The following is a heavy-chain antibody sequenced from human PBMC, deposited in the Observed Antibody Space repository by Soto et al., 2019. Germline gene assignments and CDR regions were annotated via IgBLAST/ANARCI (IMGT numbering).Heavy chain of an antibody. V-gene: IGHV1-69*13. CDR3: ARDSSVYYYDSSGSLEWDAFDI. Sequence: GASVKVSCKASGGTFSSYAISWVRQAPGQGLEWMGGIIPIFGTANYAQKFQGRVTITADESTSTAYMELSSLRSEDTAVYYCARDSSVYYYDSSGSLEWDAFDIWGQGTMVTVSS. CDR2: IIPIFGTA. D-gene: IGHD3-22*01. CDR1: GGTFSSYA. J-gene: IGHJ3*02.